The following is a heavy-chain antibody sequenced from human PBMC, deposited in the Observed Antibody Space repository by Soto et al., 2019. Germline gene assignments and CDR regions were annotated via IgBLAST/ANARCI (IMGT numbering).Heavy chain of an antibody. V-gene: IGHV4-59*02. CDR3: AREAPSWYYFDY. Sequence: SETLSLTCSVSGVSVSDYHWTWIRQPPRKGLEWIGYIYYNGSTDYNPSLKSRVTISVDTSKNQFSLKLSSVTAADTAVYYCAREAPSWYYFDYWGQGTLVTVSS. CDR1: GVSVSDYH. D-gene: IGHD6-13*01. CDR2: IYYNGST. J-gene: IGHJ4*02.